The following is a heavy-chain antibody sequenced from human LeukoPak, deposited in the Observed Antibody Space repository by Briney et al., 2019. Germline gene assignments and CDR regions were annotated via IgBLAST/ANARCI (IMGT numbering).Heavy chain of an antibody. Sequence: GRTLRLSCVASGFTFSSYAMYWVRQAPGKGLEWVSGIFGSGGSAHYADSVKGRFTISRDNSKNTVYLQMNSLRAEDTAVYYCAKTTTGYSSGRYPGWPADYWGQGTLVTVSS. D-gene: IGHD6-19*01. CDR2: IFGSGGSA. CDR3: AKTTTGYSSGRYPGWPADY. J-gene: IGHJ4*02. CDR1: GFTFSSYA. V-gene: IGHV3-23*01.